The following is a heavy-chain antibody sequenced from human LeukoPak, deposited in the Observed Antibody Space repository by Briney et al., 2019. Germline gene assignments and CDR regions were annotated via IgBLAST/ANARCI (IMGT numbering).Heavy chain of an antibody. CDR3: AREDTAMGLAPFDY. V-gene: IGHV4-34*01. Sequence: PGTLSLTCAVYGGSFSGYYWSWIRQPPGKGLEWIGEINHSGSTNYNPSLTSRVTISVDTSKNQFSLKLSSVTAADTAVYYCAREDTAMGLAPFDYWGQGTLVTVSS. J-gene: IGHJ4*02. CDR1: GGSFSGYY. D-gene: IGHD5-18*01. CDR2: INHSGST.